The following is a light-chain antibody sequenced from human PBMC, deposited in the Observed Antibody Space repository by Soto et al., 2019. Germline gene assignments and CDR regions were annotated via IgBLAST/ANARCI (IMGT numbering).Light chain of an antibody. J-gene: IGKJ1*01. CDR2: KAS. Sequence: DIQMTQSPSTLSASVGDRVTITCRASQSISSWLAWYQQKPGKAPKLLIYKASSLESGVPARCSGSGSGTEFTLTISSLQPDDFATYHCQQYYTYWTFGQGTKVEIK. V-gene: IGKV1-5*03. CDR1: QSISSW. CDR3: QQYYTYWT.